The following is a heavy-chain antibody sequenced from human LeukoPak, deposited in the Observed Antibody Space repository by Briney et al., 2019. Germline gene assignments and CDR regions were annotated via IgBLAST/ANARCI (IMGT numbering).Heavy chain of an antibody. J-gene: IGHJ6*03. V-gene: IGHV1-24*01. CDR1: GYTLTELS. CDR2: FDPEDGET. D-gene: IGHD5-12*01. CDR3: ARSPVDIVATTYYYYYYYMDV. Sequence: ASVKVSCKVSGYTLTELSMHWVRQAPGKGLEWMGGFDPEDGETIYAQKFQGRVTITADKSTSTAYMELSSLRSEDTAVYYCARSPVDIVATTYYYYYYYMDVWGKGTTVTVSS.